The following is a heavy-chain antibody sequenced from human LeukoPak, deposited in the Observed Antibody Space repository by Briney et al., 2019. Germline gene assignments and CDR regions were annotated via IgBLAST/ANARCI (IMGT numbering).Heavy chain of an antibody. CDR1: GFTFSSYV. CDR3: AKAVGRISWSFDY. CDR2: ISYDGSNK. V-gene: IGHV3-30-3*01. D-gene: IGHD6-13*01. J-gene: IGHJ4*02. Sequence: GGSLRLSCAASGFTFSSYVMHWVRQAPGKGLEWVAVISYDGSNKYYADSVKGRFTISRDNSESTLYLQMDSLRGDDAAVYYCAKAVGRISWSFDYWGQGALVTVSS.